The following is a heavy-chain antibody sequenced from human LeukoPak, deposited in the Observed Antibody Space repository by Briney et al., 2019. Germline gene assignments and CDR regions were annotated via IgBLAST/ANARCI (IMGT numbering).Heavy chain of an antibody. J-gene: IGHJ4*02. CDR3: ATAKKVGSWGPAFDY. Sequence: GGSLRLSCAASGFTFSSYWMTWVRQAPGKGLEWVANIKQDGSEKYYVDSVKGRFTISRDNAKNSLYLQMNSLGAEDTAVYYCATAKKVGSWGPAFDYWGQGTLVTVSS. CDR2: IKQDGSEK. D-gene: IGHD1-26*01. CDR1: GFTFSSYW. V-gene: IGHV3-7*01.